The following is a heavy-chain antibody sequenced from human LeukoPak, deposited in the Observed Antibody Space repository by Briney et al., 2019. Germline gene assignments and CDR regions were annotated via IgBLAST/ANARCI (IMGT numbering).Heavy chain of an antibody. CDR3: ARDAGIAAAGTGFDY. V-gene: IGHV1-69*01. Sequence: SVKVSCKASGGTFSSYAISWVRQAPGQGLEWMGGIIPIFGTANYAQKFQGRVTITADETTSTAYMELSSLRSEDTAVYYCARDAGIAAAGTGFDYWGQGTLVTVSS. CDR1: GGTFSSYA. D-gene: IGHD6-13*01. J-gene: IGHJ4*02. CDR2: IIPIFGTA.